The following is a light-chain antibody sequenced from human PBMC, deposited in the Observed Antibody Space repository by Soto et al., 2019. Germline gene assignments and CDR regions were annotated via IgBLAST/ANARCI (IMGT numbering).Light chain of an antibody. J-gene: IGLJ3*02. V-gene: IGLV4-69*01. CDR1: SGHSSYA. Sequence: QSVLTQSPSASASLGASVKLTCTLSSGHSSYAIAWHQQPPEKGPRYLMKLNSDGSHSKGDGIPDRFSGSSSGAERYLTISSLQSEDEADYYCQTGGTGIQVFGGGTKVTVL. CDR3: QTGGTGIQV. CDR2: LNSDGSH.